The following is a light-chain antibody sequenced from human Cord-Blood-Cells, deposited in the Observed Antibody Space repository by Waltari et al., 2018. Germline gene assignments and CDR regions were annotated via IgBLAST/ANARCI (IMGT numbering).Light chain of an antibody. V-gene: IGLV2-8*01. CDR1: HRHVGGSNS. Sequence: QSALTQPPSPSGSPGPSVTLSCPGTHRHVGGSNSVSQYQQHPGKAPKLMIYEVSQRPSGVPERFSGSKSGNTASLTVSGLQAEDEADYYCSSYAGSNNWVFGGGTKLTVL. J-gene: IGLJ3*02. CDR3: SSYAGSNNWV. CDR2: EVS.